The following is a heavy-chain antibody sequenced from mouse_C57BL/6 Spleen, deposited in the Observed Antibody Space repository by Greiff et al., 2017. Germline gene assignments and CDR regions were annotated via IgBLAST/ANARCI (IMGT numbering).Heavy chain of an antibody. CDR2: ISSGSSTI. V-gene: IGHV5-17*01. J-gene: IGHJ4*01. Sequence: EVKLMESGGGLVKPGGSLKLSCAASGFTFSDYGMHWVRQAPEKGLEWVAYISSGSSTIYYADTVKGRFTISRDNAKNTLFLQMTSLRSEDTAMYYCATTVVEAMDYWGQGTSVTVSS. CDR1: GFTFSDYG. D-gene: IGHD1-1*01. CDR3: ATTVVEAMDY.